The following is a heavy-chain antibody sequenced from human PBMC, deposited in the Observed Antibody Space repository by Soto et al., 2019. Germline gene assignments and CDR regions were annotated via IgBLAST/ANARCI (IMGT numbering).Heavy chain of an antibody. CDR2: IIGIFGTA. V-gene: IGHV1-69*06. D-gene: IGHD6-13*01. Sequence: QVQLVQSGTEVKEPGSSVKVSCKASGGTFGSYSISWVRQAPGQGLEWMGGIIGIFGTANYAQKFQGRVTITAAKSTSTAYMELSSLRSEDTAVYYCARQQGTAAANDYWGQGTLVTVSS. CDR1: GGTFGSYS. CDR3: ARQQGTAAANDY. J-gene: IGHJ4*02.